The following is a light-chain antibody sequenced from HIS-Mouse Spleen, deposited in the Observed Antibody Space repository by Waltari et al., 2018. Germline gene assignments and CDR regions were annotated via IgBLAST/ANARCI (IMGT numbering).Light chain of an antibody. Sequence: SYELTQPPSVSVSPGQTARITCSGDALPKKSAYWYQQKSGQATVLVIYEDSKRPSGIPERFSGSSSGTMATLTISGAQVEDEADYYCYSTDSSGNHRVFGGGTKLTVL. CDR1: ALPKKS. V-gene: IGLV3-10*01. CDR2: EDS. CDR3: YSTDSSGNHRV. J-gene: IGLJ2*01.